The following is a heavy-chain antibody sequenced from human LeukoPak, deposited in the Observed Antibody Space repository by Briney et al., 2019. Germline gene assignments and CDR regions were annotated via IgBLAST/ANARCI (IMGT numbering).Heavy chain of an antibody. V-gene: IGHV1-2*02. CDR2: INPNSGGT. J-gene: IGHJ3*02. D-gene: IGHD2-2*02. CDR1: GYTFTGYY. CDR3: ASLIVVVPAAILGTPIDAFDI. Sequence: GASVKVSCKASGYTFTGYYMHWVRQAPGQGLEWIGWINPNSGGTNYAQKFQGRVTMTRDTSISTAYMELSRLRSDDTAVYYCASLIVVVPAAILGTPIDAFDIWGQGTMVTVSS.